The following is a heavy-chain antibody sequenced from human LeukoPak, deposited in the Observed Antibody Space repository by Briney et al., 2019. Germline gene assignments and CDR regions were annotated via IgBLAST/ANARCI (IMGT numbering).Heavy chain of an antibody. D-gene: IGHD2-2*01. J-gene: IGHJ4*02. CDR1: GFTVSSNY. CDR2: IYSGGST. Sequence: GGSLRLSCAASGFTVSSNYMSCVRQAPGKGLEWVSVIYSGGSTYYADSVKGRFTISRDNSKNTLYLQMNSLRAEDTAVYYCAKEQGCSSTSCYLAFDYWGQGTLVTVSS. V-gene: IGHV3-66*01. CDR3: AKEQGCSSTSCYLAFDY.